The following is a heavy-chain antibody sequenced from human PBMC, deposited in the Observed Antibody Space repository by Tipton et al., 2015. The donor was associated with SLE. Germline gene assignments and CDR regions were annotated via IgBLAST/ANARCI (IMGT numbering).Heavy chain of an antibody. Sequence: QSGAEVKKPGESPKISCKVSGYSFTTYWIGWVRQMPGKGLEWMGFIYPGDSDTRYSPSFQGQVTILADKSINTAYLQWSSLKASDTAMYYCARQSYYDTSGFYREDTYFDYWGQGTRVTVSS. CDR2: IYPGDSDT. D-gene: IGHD3-22*01. CDR1: GYSFTTYW. V-gene: IGHV5-51*01. J-gene: IGHJ4*02. CDR3: ARQSYYDTSGFYREDTYFDY.